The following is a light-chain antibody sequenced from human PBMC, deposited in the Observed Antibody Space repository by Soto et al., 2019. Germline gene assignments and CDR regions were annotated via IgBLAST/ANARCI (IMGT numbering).Light chain of an antibody. Sequence: EIVRTQSQATTYVYTGERATLSCRASQSGSSNLAWYQQKPGQAPRLLIYGPSTRATGIPARFSGSRSGTEFTLTISSLQSEDFEGYYCQQYNNWPRKFGQGAKVEIK. CDR1: QSGSSN. CDR2: GPS. J-gene: IGKJ1*01. CDR3: QQYNNWPRK. V-gene: IGKV3-15*01.